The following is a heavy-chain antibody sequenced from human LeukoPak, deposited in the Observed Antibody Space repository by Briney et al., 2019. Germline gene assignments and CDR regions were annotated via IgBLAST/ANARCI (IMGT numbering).Heavy chain of an antibody. CDR2: INPNSGGT. CDR1: GYTFTGYF. V-gene: IGHV1-2*02. CDR3: ARGRAGDYFDY. Sequence: GASVKVSYKTSGYTFTGYFIHWVRQAPGQGLEWMGWINPNSGGTSNLQKFQGRVAMTRDTSISTAYMDLSRLRSDDTAVYYCARGRAGDYFDYWGQGTLVTVSS. J-gene: IGHJ4*02.